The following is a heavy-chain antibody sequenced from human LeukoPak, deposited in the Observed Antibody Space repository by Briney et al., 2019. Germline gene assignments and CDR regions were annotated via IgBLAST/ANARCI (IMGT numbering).Heavy chain of an antibody. CDR3: ARGRIARNWFDP. CDR1: GYTFTSYG. Sequence: ASVKVFSTASGYTFTSYGINWVREATGQGLKWMGWMNPNSGNTGYAQKFQGRVTMTRNTSISTAYMELSSLRSEDTAVYYCARGRIARNWFDPWGQGTLVTVSS. J-gene: IGHJ5*02. D-gene: IGHD2-15*01. CDR2: MNPNSGNT. V-gene: IGHV1-8*01.